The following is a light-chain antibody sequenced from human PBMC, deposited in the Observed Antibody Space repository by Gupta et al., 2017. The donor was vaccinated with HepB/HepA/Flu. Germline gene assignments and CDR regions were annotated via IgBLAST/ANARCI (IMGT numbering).Light chain of an antibody. V-gene: IGKV4-1*01. CDR3: QQYATDPWT. CDR1: QSVSYSPNNKNY. J-gene: IGKJ1*01. CDR2: WAS. Sequence: DIVMTQSPDSLAVSLGERATINCKSSQSVSYSPNNKNYLAWFQQKPGQPPKLLIYWASVREPGVPDRFSGSGSGADFTLTISSLQAEDVAVYYCQQYATDPWTFGQGTTVEIK.